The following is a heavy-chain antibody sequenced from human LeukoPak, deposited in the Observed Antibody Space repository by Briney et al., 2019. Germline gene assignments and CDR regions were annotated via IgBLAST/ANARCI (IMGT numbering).Heavy chain of an antibody. V-gene: IGHV3-23*01. CDR2: ISGSGGST. CDR1: GFTFSNYD. D-gene: IGHD3-22*01. CDR3: AKANLDYYDSSGYSEDAFDI. Sequence: PGGSLRLSCVASGFTFSNYDMSWVRQAPGKGLEWVSTISGSGGSTFYADSVKGRFTISRDNSKNTLYLQMNSLRAEDTAVYYCAKANLDYYDSSGYSEDAFDIWGQGTMVTVSS. J-gene: IGHJ3*02.